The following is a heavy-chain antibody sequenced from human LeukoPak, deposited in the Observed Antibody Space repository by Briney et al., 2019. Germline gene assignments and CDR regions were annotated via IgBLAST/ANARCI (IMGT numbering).Heavy chain of an antibody. Sequence: SETLSLTCTVSGGSISSYYWSWIRQPPGKGLEWIGYLYYSGSTNYNPSLKSRVTISVDASKNQFSLKLSSVTAADTAVYYCAATTGSSKIDYWGQGTLVTVSS. CDR1: GGSISSYY. CDR3: AATTGSSKIDY. J-gene: IGHJ4*02. V-gene: IGHV4-59*01. D-gene: IGHD6-6*01. CDR2: LYYSGST.